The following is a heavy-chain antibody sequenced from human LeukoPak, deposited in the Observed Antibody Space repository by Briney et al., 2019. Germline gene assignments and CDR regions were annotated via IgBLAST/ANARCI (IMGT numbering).Heavy chain of an antibody. Sequence: SETLSLTCAVYGGSFSGYYWSWIRQPPGKGLEWIGYIYYSGSTNYNPSLKSRVTISVDTSKNQFSLKLSSVTAADTAVYYCARLGVTCSSTSCYNRGGWFDPWGQGTLVTVSS. CDR1: GGSFSGYY. V-gene: IGHV4-59*08. D-gene: IGHD2-2*02. CDR3: ARLGVTCSSTSCYNRGGWFDP. CDR2: IYYSGST. J-gene: IGHJ5*02.